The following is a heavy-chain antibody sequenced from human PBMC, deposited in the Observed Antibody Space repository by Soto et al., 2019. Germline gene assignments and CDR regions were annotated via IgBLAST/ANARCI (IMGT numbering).Heavy chain of an antibody. V-gene: IGHV1-58*01. CDR2: IVVASGDT. CDR3: VADTTEKIQPRQEDDAFDI. Sequence: SVKASCKASWVTLTTSAVQWVRQTRVQRLEWIGWIVVASGDTNYAQKFQERVTITRDVSTSTAYMDLRRLRSEDTAVYYCVADTTEKIQPRQEDDAFDIWGQGTMVTVSS. J-gene: IGHJ3*02. D-gene: IGHD1-1*01. CDR1: WVTLTTSA.